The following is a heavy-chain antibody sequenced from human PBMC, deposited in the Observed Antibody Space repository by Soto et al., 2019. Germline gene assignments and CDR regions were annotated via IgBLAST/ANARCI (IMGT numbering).Heavy chain of an antibody. CDR2: IIPIFGTA. CDR1: GGTFSSYA. CDR3: ARGSISYDSSGYSGMDV. V-gene: IGHV1-69*13. Sequence: SVKVSCKASGGTFSSYAISWVRQAPGQGLEWMGGIIPIFGTANYAQKFQGRVTITADESTSTAYMELSSLRSEDTAVYYCARGSISYDSSGYSGMDVWGQGTTVTVSS. D-gene: IGHD3-22*01. J-gene: IGHJ6*02.